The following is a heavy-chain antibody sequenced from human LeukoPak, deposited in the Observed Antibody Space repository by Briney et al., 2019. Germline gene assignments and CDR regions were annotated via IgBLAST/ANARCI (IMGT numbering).Heavy chain of an antibody. V-gene: IGHV3-30*18. Sequence: PGGSLRLSCAASGFTFSSYSMNWVRQAPGKGLEWVAVISYDGSNKYYADSVKGRFTISRDNSKNTLYLQMNSLRAEDTAVYYCAKIGMATILWDFDIWGQGTMVTVSS. J-gene: IGHJ3*02. CDR3: AKIGMATILWDFDI. CDR1: GFTFSSYS. CDR2: ISYDGSNK. D-gene: IGHD5-24*01.